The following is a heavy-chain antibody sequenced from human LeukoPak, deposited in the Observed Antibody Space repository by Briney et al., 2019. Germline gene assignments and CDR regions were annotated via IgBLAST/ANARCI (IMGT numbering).Heavy chain of an antibody. CDR2: IGSSGGGI. CDR3: AIDPNWGTHS. J-gene: IGHJ4*02. V-gene: IGHV3-23*01. CDR1: GFTFSTYA. D-gene: IGHD7-27*01. Sequence: GGSLRLSCAASGFTFSTYAMYWVRHPPGKGLEWVSIIGSSGGGIHYADSVKGRFTISRDNSKNALYLQMNSLRVEDTAVYYCAIDPNWGTHSWGQGVLVTVSS.